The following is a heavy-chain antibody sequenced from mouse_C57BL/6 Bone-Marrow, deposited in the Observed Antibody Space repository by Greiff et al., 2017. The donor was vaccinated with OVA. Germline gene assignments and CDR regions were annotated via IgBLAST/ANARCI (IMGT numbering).Heavy chain of an antibody. D-gene: IGHD1-1*01. CDR1: GYTFTSYW. CDR3: ARAGYFTTVVANWYFDV. Sequence: QVQLQQPGAELVKPGASVKMSCKASGYTFTSYWITWVKQRPGQGLEWIGDIYPGSGSTNYNEKFKSKATLTVDTSSSTAYMQLSSLTSEDSAVYYCARAGYFTTVVANWYFDVWAQGPRSPSPQ. J-gene: IGHJ1*03. CDR2: IYPGSGST. V-gene: IGHV1-55*01.